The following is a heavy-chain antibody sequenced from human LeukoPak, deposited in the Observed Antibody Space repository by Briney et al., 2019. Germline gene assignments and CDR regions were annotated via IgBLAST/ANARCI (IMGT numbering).Heavy chain of an antibody. V-gene: IGHV4-39*01. CDR2: IYYSGRT. J-gene: IGHJ4*02. CDR3: ARQDLVRGVTVRTFDS. Sequence: GSLRLSCAASGLTFSSYAMSWVRQPPGKGLEWIGSIYYSGRTNYNPSLKSRVTVSVDTSKNQFSLKLSSVTAADTAVYYCARQDLVRGVTVRTFDSWGQGTLVTVSS. D-gene: IGHD3-10*01. CDR1: GLTFSSYA.